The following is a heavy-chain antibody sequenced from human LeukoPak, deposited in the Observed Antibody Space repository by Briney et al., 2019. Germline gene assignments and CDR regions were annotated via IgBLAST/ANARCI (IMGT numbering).Heavy chain of an antibody. CDR3: ARARAVAAKGNAFDI. V-gene: IGHV1-8*03. J-gene: IGHJ3*02. CDR1: GYTFTSYD. D-gene: IGHD6-19*01. CDR2: MNPNSGNT. Sequence: GASVKVSCKASGYTFTSYDINWVRQATGQGLEWMGWMNPNSGNTGYAQKFQGRVTITRNTSISTAYMELSSLRSEDTAVCYCARARAVAAKGNAFDIWGQGTMVTVSS.